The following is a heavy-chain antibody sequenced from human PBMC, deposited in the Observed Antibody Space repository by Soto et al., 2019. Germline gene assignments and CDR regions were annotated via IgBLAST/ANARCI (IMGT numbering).Heavy chain of an antibody. J-gene: IGHJ6*03. D-gene: IGHD2-8*01. CDR3: ARAGGYCTNGVCEDYYYYMDV. V-gene: IGHV5-51*01. CDR2: IYPGDSDT. CDR1: GYSFTSYW. Sequence: GESLKISCKGSGYSFTSYWIGWVRQMPGKGLEWMGIIYPGDSDTRYSPSFQGQVTISADKSISTAYLQWSSLKASDTAMYYRARAGGYCTNGVCEDYYYYMDVWGKGTTVTVSS.